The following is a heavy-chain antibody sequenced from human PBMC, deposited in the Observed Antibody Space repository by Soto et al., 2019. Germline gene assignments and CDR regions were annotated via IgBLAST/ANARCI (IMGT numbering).Heavy chain of an antibody. CDR1: GYTFTTYT. J-gene: IGHJ4*02. CDR2: INGGTDNI. D-gene: IGHD6-13*01. Sequence: VASVKVSCKASGYTFTTYTLHWVRQAPGQSPEWMGWINGGTDNIRLSQKFQRRVNLTKDTSATTVYMELTSLTSEDTAVYYCARGRLPAAGRLSTFDYWGQGSLVTVYS. CDR3: ARGRLPAAGRLSTFDY. V-gene: IGHV1-3*01.